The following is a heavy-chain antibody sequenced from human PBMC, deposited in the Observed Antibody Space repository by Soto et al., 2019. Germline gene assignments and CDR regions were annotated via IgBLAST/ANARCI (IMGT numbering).Heavy chain of an antibody. V-gene: IGHV3-23*01. CDR3: AKDVTYGDVGNNYFDY. CDR1: GFTFSSYA. J-gene: IGHJ4*02. D-gene: IGHD4-17*01. CDR2: ISGSGGST. Sequence: GGSLRLSCAASGFTFSSYAMSWVRQAPGKGPEWVSAISGSGGSTYYADSVKGRFTISRDNSKNTLYLQMNSLRAEDTAVYYCAKDVTYGDVGNNYFDYWGQGTLVTVSS.